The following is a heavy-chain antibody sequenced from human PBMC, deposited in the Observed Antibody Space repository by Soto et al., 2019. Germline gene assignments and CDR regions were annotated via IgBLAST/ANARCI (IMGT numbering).Heavy chain of an antibody. CDR3: ARGDIVATIDAFDI. D-gene: IGHD5-12*01. CDR1: GGSIGSGGYS. V-gene: IGHV4-30-2*01. Sequence: PSETLSLTCAVSGGSIGSGGYSWSWIRQPPGKGLEWIGYIYHSGSTYYNPSLKSRVTISVDRSKNQFSLKLSSVTAADTAVYYCARGDIVATIDAFDIWGQGTMATVSS. CDR2: IYHSGST. J-gene: IGHJ3*02.